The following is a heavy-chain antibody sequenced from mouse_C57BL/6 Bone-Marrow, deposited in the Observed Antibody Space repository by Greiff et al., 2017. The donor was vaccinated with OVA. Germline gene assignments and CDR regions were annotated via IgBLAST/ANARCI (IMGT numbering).Heavy chain of an antibody. V-gene: IGHV5-17*01. CDR3: ARRYYGSLYYFDC. D-gene: IGHD1-1*01. CDR1: GFTFSDYG. J-gene: IGHJ2*01. Sequence: EVKLVESGGGLVKPGGSLKLSCAASGFTFSDYGMHWVRQAPEKGLEWVAYISSGSSTIYYADTVKGRFTISRDNAKNTLFLQMTSLRSEDTAMYYCARRYYGSLYYFDCWGQGTTLTVSS. CDR2: ISSGSSTI.